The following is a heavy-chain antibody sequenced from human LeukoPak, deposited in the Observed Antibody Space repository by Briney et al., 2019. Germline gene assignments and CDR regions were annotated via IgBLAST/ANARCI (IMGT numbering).Heavy chain of an antibody. D-gene: IGHD2-2*01. V-gene: IGHV3-53*01. CDR2: IYSGGST. CDR1: GFTVSSNY. Sequence: GGSLRLSCAASGFTVSSNYMSWVRQAPGKGLEWVSVIYSGGSTYYADSVKGRFTISRDNSKNSLYLQMNSLRAEDTAVYYCATLNPDCSSTSCYLGYYYYYMDVWGKGTTVTVSS. CDR3: ATLNPDCSSTSCYLGYYYYYMDV. J-gene: IGHJ6*03.